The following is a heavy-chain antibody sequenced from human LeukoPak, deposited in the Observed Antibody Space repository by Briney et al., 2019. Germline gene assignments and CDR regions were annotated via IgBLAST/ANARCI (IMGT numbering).Heavy chain of an antibody. D-gene: IGHD6-19*01. CDR2: ISWNSGSI. CDR3: AKGNRQWLNLNWFDP. V-gene: IGHV3-9*03. Sequence: GRSLRLSCAASGLTFDDYAMHWVRQAPGEGLEWVSGISWNSGSIGYADSVKGRFTISRDNAKNSLYLQMNSLRAEDMALYYCAKGNRQWLNLNWFDPWGQGTLVTVSS. J-gene: IGHJ5*02. CDR1: GLTFDDYA.